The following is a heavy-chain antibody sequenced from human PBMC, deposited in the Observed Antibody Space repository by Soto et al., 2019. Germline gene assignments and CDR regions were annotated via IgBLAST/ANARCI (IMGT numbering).Heavy chain of an antibody. J-gene: IGHJ4*02. CDR3: AKDVESGWYEAFDY. CDR2: IRSFDYRT. CDR1: GFGFSQYG. D-gene: IGHD6-19*01. V-gene: IGHV3-23*01. Sequence: PGGSLRLSCTASGFGFSQYGMSWVRQAPGKRLAWVSNIRSFDYRTNYADSVKGRFTISRDNSKSTLSLQMNSLRAEDTAVYYCAKDVESGWYEAFDYWGPGTLVTVSS.